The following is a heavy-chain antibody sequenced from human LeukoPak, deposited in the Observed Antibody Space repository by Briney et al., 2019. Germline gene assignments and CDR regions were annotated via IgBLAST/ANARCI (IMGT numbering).Heavy chain of an antibody. J-gene: IGHJ4*02. CDR1: GGSISSSSYY. V-gene: IGHV4-39*01. D-gene: IGHD5-24*01. Sequence: SETLSLTCTVSGGSISSSSYYWGWIRQPPGKGLEWIGSIYYSGSTYYNPSLKSRVTISVDTSKNQFSLKLSSVTAADTAVYYCARQKDGHMIYWGQGTLVTVSS. CDR3: ARQKDGHMIY. CDR2: IYYSGST.